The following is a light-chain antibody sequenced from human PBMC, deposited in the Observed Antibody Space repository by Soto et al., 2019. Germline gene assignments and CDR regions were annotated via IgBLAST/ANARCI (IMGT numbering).Light chain of an antibody. CDR1: QSISSW. Sequence: DIQMTQSPSTLSASVADRVTITCRASQSISSWLAWYQQKPGKAPKLLIYKASSLESGVPSRFSGSGSGTEFTLTISSLQPDDFATYYCQHYNTYSHTFGQGTKLEIK. V-gene: IGKV1-5*03. CDR3: QHYNTYSHT. J-gene: IGKJ2*01. CDR2: KAS.